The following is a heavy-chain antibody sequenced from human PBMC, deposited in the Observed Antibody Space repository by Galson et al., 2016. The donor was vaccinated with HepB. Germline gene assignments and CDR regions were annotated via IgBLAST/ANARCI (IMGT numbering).Heavy chain of an antibody. V-gene: IGHV1-3*04. J-gene: IGHJ4*02. CDR3: ARDRIEKGLDF. Sequence: SVKVSCKASGYTFSSSAMHWVRQAPGQRLEWMGWINTGNGNTEYSHKFQGRVTITRDTSASTAYMELSSLRSEDTALYYCARDRIEKGLDFWGQGTLVTVSS. D-gene: IGHD1-26*01. CDR2: INTGNGNT. CDR1: GYTFSSSA.